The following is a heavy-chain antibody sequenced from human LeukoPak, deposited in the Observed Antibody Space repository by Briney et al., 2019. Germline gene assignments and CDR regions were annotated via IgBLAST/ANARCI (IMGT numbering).Heavy chain of an antibody. J-gene: IGHJ4*02. CDR1: GYSFTSYW. CDR2: IYPGDSDT. Sequence: GESLKISCKGSGYSFTSYWIGWVRQMPGKGLEWMGIIYPGDSDTRYSPSFQGQVTTSADKSISTAYLQWSSLKASDTAMYYCARQGGYCSGGSCYWFDYWGQGTLVTVSS. V-gene: IGHV5-51*01. D-gene: IGHD2-15*01. CDR3: ARQGGYCSGGSCYWFDY.